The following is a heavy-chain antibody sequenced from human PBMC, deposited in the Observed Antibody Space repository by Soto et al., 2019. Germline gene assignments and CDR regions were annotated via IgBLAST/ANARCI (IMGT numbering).Heavy chain of an antibody. Sequence: GGSLRLSCAASGFTFSNYWMHWVRQAPGKGLVWVSRINSDGSSTYHADSVKGRFTISRDNAKNTMYLLMNSLRAEDTAVYYCARDLQLPYYYYGMDVWGQGTTVTVSS. CDR2: INSDGSST. D-gene: IGHD2-2*01. V-gene: IGHV3-74*01. J-gene: IGHJ6*02. CDR1: GFTFSNYW. CDR3: ARDLQLPYYYYGMDV.